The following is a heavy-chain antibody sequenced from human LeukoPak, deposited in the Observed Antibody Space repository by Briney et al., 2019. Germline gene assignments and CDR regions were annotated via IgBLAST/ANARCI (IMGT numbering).Heavy chain of an antibody. V-gene: IGHV1-69*05. CDR3: ARARHYYDSSANNWFDP. D-gene: IGHD3-22*01. Sequence: SVKVSCKASGGTFSSYASSWVRQAPGQGLDWMGGIIPIFGTAQCAQKFQGRVTITTGDSTSTAYMELSSLRSEDTAVYYCARARHYYDSSANNWFDPWGQGTLVTVSS. CDR1: GGTFSSYA. CDR2: IIPIFGTA. J-gene: IGHJ5*02.